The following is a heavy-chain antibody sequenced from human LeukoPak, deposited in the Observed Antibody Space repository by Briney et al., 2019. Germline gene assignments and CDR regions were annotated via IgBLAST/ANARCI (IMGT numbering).Heavy chain of an antibody. CDR1: GGSISSNSNY. V-gene: IGHV4-39*02. CDR2: ISYGGST. CDR3: ATDPTGYGSGSFDY. J-gene: IGHJ4*02. Sequence: PSETLSLTCTVSGGSISSNSNYWAWIRQPPGRGLEWIGSISYGGSTYYSPSLESRVTISVDTSKNQFSLRLSSVTAADTAVYYCATDPTGYGSGSFDYWGQGTLVTVSS. D-gene: IGHD3-10*01.